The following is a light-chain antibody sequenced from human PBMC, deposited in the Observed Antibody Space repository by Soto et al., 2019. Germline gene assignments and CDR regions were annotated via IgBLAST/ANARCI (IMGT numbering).Light chain of an antibody. CDR2: GAS. CDR1: QSVRSNF. V-gene: IGKV3-20*01. Sequence: EIVLTQSPGTLSLSPGERSTLSFSSSQSVRSNFLAWYQQKPGQAPRLLIYGASNRATGIPDRFSGSGSGTDFTLTITRLEPEDFAVYYCQQYGSSPWTFGQGTKVDI. CDR3: QQYGSSPWT. J-gene: IGKJ1*01.